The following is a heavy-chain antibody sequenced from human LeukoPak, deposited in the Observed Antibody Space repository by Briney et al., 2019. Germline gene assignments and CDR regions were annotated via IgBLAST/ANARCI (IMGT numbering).Heavy chain of an antibody. CDR3: ARHPADRRYCSGGSCYRFDP. V-gene: IGHV4-39*01. Sequence: SETLSLTCTVSGGSISSSSYYWGWIRQPPGKGLEWIGSIYYSGSTYYNPSLKSRVTISVDTSKNQFSLKLSSVTAADTAVYYCARHPADRRYCSGGSCYRFDPWGQGTLVTVSS. J-gene: IGHJ5*02. CDR1: GGSISSSSYY. D-gene: IGHD2-15*01. CDR2: IYYSGST.